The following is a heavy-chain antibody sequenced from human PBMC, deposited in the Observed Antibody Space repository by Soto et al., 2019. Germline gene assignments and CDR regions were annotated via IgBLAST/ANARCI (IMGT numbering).Heavy chain of an antibody. V-gene: IGHV4-38-2*01. CDR2: VHRSGNT. CDR1: AYSVNSPYY. J-gene: IGHJ5*01. CDR3: ARSVADSGTGWFDS. D-gene: IGHD1-1*01. Sequence: QVQLHESGPGLLKPSETLSLTCAVSAYSVNSPYYWAWVRQSPGKGLEWIGNVHRSGNTYYNTSRKSRVTMSIDTSKNQFSLHLKSVTVAEPGTYFCARSVADSGTGWFDSWGQGIQVSVSS.